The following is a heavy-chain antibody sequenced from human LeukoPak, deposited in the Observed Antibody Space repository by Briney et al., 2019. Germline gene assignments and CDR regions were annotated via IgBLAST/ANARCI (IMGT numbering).Heavy chain of an antibody. J-gene: IGHJ5*02. CDR2: IYRTGST. Sequence: SETLSLTCAVSGGSISSSNWWIWVRQPPGKGLEWIGEIYRTGSTNYNPSLKSRLTISVDTSKNQCSLKLTSVTAADTAVYYCARHYGSGMDYFDPWGQGTLVTVSS. CDR3: ARHYGSGMDYFDP. V-gene: IGHV4-4*02. D-gene: IGHD3-10*01. CDR1: GGSISSSNW.